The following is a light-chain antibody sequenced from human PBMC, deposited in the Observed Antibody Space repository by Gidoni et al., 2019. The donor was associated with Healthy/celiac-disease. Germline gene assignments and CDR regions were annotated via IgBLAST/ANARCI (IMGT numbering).Light chain of an antibody. CDR2: GAS. CDR3: QQYNNWPPGWT. CDR1: QSVSSN. Sequence: EIVMTQSPATRSVSPGERATLSCRASQSVSSNLAWYQQKPGQAPRLLIYGASTRATGIPARFSGSGSGTEFTLTISSLQSEDFVVYYCQQYNNWPPGWTFGQXTKVEIK. J-gene: IGKJ1*01. V-gene: IGKV3-15*01.